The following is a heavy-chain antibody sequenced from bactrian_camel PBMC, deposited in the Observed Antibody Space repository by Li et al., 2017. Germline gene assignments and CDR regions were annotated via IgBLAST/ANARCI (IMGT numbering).Heavy chain of an antibody. V-gene: IGHV3S35*01. Sequence: EVQLVESGGGQVQPGGSLRLSCIASGFQFSDYPMSWVSQAPGKDLEWLAQIAYDGWVSRYNDPAKGRFTISQDDAKTTVYLQMNSLKPEDTAMYFCAASYFYGKFSGTKCTVAAGKSSNFGYWGQGTQVTVS. D-gene: IGHD6*01. J-gene: IGHJ6*01. CDR1: GFQFSDYP. CDR2: IAYDGWVS. CDR3: AASYFYGKFSGTKCTVAAGKSSNFGY.